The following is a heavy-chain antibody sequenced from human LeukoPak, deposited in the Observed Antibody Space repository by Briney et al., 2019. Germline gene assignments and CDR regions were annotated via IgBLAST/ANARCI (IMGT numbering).Heavy chain of an antibody. J-gene: IGHJ4*02. D-gene: IGHD2-15*01. CDR1: GFTFSSYG. Sequence: GGSLRLSCAASGFTFSSYGMHWVRQAPGKGLEWVAVISYDGSNKYYADSVKGRFTISRDNSKNTLYLQMNSLRAEDTAVYYCAKNSIVVVVAATLDYWAREPWSPSPQ. CDR3: AKNSIVVVVAATLDY. CDR2: ISYDGSNK. V-gene: IGHV3-30*18.